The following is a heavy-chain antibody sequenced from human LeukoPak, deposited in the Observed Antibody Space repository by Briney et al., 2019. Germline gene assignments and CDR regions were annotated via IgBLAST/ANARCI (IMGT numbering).Heavy chain of an antibody. D-gene: IGHD3-10*01. Sequence: RTGGSLRLSCVASGFTFSTYGMSWVRQAPGKGLEWVSGINWNGGSTGYADSVKGRFTISRDNAKNSLYLQMNSLRAEDTALYHCARDHVDYYGSGSYRDDAFDIWGQGTMVTVSS. V-gene: IGHV3-20*01. CDR2: INWNGGST. CDR3: ARDHVDYYGSGSYRDDAFDI. CDR1: GFTFSTYG. J-gene: IGHJ3*02.